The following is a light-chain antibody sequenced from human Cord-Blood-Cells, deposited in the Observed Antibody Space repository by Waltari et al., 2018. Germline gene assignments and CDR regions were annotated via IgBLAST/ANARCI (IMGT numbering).Light chain of an antibody. CDR3: SSYTSSSTYV. CDR1: SSDVGGYHY. Sequence: QSALTQPASVSGSPGQSITISYPGTSSDVGGYHYVSWYQQHPGKAPKLMIYEVSNRPSGVSNRFSGSKSGNTASLTISGLQAEDEADYYCSSYTSSSTYVFGTGTKVTVL. J-gene: IGLJ1*01. V-gene: IGLV2-14*01. CDR2: EVS.